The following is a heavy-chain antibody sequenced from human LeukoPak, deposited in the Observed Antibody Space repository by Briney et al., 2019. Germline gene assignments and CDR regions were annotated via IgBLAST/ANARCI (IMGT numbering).Heavy chain of an antibody. CDR1: GFTFSSYG. V-gene: IGHV3-33*01. CDR3: ARPGDGYNSYYYYYGMDA. CDR2: IWYDGSNK. D-gene: IGHD5-24*01. Sequence: GGSLRLSCAASGFTFSSYGMHWVRQAPGKGLEWVAVIWYDGSNKYYADSVKGRFTISRDNSKNTLYLQMNSLRAEDTAVYYRARPGDGYNSYYYYYGMDAWGQGTTVTVSS. J-gene: IGHJ6*02.